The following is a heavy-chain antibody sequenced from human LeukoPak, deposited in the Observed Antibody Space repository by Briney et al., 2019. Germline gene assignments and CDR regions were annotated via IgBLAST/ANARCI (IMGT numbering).Heavy chain of an antibody. Sequence: SETLSLTCTVSGASISSYYWSWIRQAPGKGLEWIGYIYYTGTTDYNPSLKSRVTISMDASKSQFSLRLNSVTAADTAVYYCARDSAVVPRPLYYWGQGVLVTVS. CDR2: IYYTGTT. D-gene: IGHD2-2*01. CDR3: ARDSAVVPRPLYY. CDR1: GASISSYY. J-gene: IGHJ4*02. V-gene: IGHV4-59*01.